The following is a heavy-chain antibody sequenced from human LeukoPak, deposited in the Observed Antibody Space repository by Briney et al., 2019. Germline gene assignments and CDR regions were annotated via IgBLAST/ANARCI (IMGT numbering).Heavy chain of an antibody. Sequence: EGSLRLSCAASGFTFSSYAMHWVRQAPGKGLEYVSAIGSNGGSTYYANSVKGRFTISGDNSKNTLYLQMGSLRAEDMAVYYCARHSGWYDYWGQGTLVTVSS. CDR3: ARHSGWYDY. D-gene: IGHD6-19*01. CDR1: GFTFSSYA. CDR2: IGSNGGST. V-gene: IGHV3-64*01. J-gene: IGHJ4*02.